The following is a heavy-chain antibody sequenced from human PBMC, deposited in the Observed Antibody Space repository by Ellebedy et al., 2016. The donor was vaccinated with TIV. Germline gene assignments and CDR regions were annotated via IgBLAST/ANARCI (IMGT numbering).Heavy chain of an antibody. V-gene: IGHV1-8*01. CDR3: ARGGAKGENSFFDP. D-gene: IGHD5-18*01. J-gene: IGHJ5*02. CDR2: MNRTSGFT. CDR1: GYTFTSYA. Sequence: AASVKVSCKAAGYTFTSYAINWVRQAAGQGLEWLGRMNRTSGFTDYPQNSQGRVTMTRNISINTAYMELSSLRSEDTAVYYCARGGAKGENSFFDPWGQGTLVTVSS.